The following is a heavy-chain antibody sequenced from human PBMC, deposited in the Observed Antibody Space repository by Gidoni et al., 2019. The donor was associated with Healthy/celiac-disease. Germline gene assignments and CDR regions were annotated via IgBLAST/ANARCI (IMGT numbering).Heavy chain of an antibody. CDR1: GGSISSSNL. CDR3: ASPRGISVAGTGGMDV. Sequence: VQLQASGRGLVKPSGALSLTCAGSGGSISSSNLWSWVRQPPGKGLDWIGEIYHSGSTNYNPSLKSRVTISVDKSKNQFSLKLSSVTAADTAVYYCASPRGISVAGTGGMDVWGQGTTVTVSS. D-gene: IGHD6-19*01. CDR2: IYHSGST. J-gene: IGHJ6*02. V-gene: IGHV4-4*02.